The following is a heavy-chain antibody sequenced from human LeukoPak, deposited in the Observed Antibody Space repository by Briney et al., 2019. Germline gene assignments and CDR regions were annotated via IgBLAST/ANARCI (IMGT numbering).Heavy chain of an antibody. V-gene: IGHV1-58*01. CDR3: ARDAVVAATNAFDI. CDR2: IVVGSGNT. J-gene: IGHJ3*02. D-gene: IGHD2-15*01. Sequence: SVKVSCKASGFTFTSSAVQWVRQARGQRLEWIGWIVVGSGNTNYAQKFQERVTITRDVSTSTAYMELRSLRSDDTAVYYCARDAVVAATNAFDIWGQGTMVTVSS. CDR1: GFTFTSSA.